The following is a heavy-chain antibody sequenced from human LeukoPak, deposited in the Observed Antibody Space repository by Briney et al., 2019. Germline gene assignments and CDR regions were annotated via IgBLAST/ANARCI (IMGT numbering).Heavy chain of an antibody. CDR2: ISSSGSTI. CDR1: GFTFSSYE. V-gene: IGHV3-48*03. CDR3: ARVPDDYGDYYYFDY. Sequence: GGSLRLSCAASGFTFSSYEMNWVRQAPGKGLEWVSYISSSGSTIYYADSVKGRFTISRDNAKNSLYLQMNSLRAEDTAVYYCARVPDDYGDYYYFDYWGQGTLVTVSS. D-gene: IGHD4-17*01. J-gene: IGHJ4*02.